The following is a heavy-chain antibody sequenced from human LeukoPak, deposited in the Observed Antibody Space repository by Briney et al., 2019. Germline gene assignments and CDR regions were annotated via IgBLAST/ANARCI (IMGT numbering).Heavy chain of an antibody. CDR1: GGSISSSSYY. Sequence: SETLSLTCTVSGGSISSSSYYWGWIRQPPGKGLECIGSIYYSGSTYYNPSLKSRVTISVDTSKNQFSLKLSSVTAADTAVYYCARQLWDCSSTSCYTGEFQHWGQGTLVTVSS. CDR3: ARQLWDCSSTSCYTGEFQH. J-gene: IGHJ1*01. D-gene: IGHD2-2*01. V-gene: IGHV4-39*07. CDR2: IYYSGST.